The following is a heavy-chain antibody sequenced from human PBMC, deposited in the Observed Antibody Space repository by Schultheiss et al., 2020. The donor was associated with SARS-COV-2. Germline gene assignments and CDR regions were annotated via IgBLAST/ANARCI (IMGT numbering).Heavy chain of an antibody. CDR2: IYYSGST. D-gene: IGHD3-3*01. Sequence: SETLSLTCTVSGGSISSYYWSWIRQPPGKGLEWIGYIYYSGSTNYNPSLKSRVTMSVDTSKNQFSLKLSSVTAADTAVYYCARGPYYDFWSGMGFDYWGQGTLVTVSS. V-gene: IGHV4-59*12. CDR1: GGSISSYY. J-gene: IGHJ4*02. CDR3: ARGPYYDFWSGMGFDY.